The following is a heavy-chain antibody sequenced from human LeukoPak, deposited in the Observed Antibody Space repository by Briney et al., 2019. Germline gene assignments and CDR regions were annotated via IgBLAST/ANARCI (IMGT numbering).Heavy chain of an antibody. Sequence: ASVKVSCKASGYTFTGYHMHWVRQAPGQGLEWMGWINPNSGGTNYAQKFQGRVTMTRDTSISTAYMELSRLRSDDTAVYYCASYYDFWSGYPRGGWFDPWAREPWSPFPQ. CDR1: GYTFTGYH. D-gene: IGHD3-3*01. V-gene: IGHV1-2*02. CDR3: ASYYDFWSGYPRGGWFDP. CDR2: INPNSGGT. J-gene: IGHJ5*02.